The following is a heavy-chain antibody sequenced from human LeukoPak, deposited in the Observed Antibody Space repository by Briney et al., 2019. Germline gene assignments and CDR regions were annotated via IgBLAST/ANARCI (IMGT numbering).Heavy chain of an antibody. CDR1: GFTFSTYR. D-gene: IGHD6-6*01. Sequence: PGGSMRLSCAASGFTFSTYRMNWVRQAPGKGLEWVSYISSSSSTIYYADSVKGRFTISRDNAKNSLYLQMNSLSADDTAVYYCAGGASEYSSSGDFACWGQGTLVTVSS. V-gene: IGHV3-48*01. CDR2: ISSSSSTI. J-gene: IGHJ4*02. CDR3: AGGASEYSSSGDFAC.